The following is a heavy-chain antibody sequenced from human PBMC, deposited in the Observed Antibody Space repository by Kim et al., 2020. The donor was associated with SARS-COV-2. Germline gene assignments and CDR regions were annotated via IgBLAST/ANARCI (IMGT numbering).Heavy chain of an antibody. J-gene: IGHJ4*02. V-gene: IGHV3-11*01. CDR1: RFPFSDYY. CDR2: ISPSGNPV. CDR3: ARSAPRALI. Sequence: GGSLRLSCAASRFPFSDYYMTWIRQAPGKGLEWVSYISPSGNPVYYADPVKGRFTVSRDNAKNSLYLRMDSLRAEDTAVYYCARSAPRALIWGRGVLVTVSS.